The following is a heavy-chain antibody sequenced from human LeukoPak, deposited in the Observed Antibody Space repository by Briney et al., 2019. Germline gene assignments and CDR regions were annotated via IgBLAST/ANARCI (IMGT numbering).Heavy chain of an antibody. J-gene: IGHJ5*02. CDR3: ARDTSVRDEAWWFSP. CDR1: GYTFTSYG. V-gene: IGHV1-18*01. Sequence: GASVKVSCKASGYTFTSYGISWVRQAPGQGLEWMGWISAYNGNTNYAQKLQGRVTLTRDLSTSTDYLELSSLRSEDTAVYYCARDTSVRDEAWWFSPWGQGTLVIVSS. D-gene: IGHD2-15*01. CDR2: ISAYNGNT.